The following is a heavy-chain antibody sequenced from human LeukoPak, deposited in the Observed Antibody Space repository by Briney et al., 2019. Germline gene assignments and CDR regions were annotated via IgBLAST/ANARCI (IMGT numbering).Heavy chain of an antibody. J-gene: IGHJ4*02. D-gene: IGHD1-26*01. CDR2: IRYDGSNK. V-gene: IGHV3-30*02. CDR1: GFTFSSYG. CDR3: AKGYSGSYYYLFDY. Sequence: GGSLRLSCAASGFTFSSYGMHRVRQAPGKGLEWVAFIRYDGSNKYYADSVKGRFTISRDNSKNTLYLQMNSLRAEDTAVYYCAKGYSGSYYYLFDYWGQGTLVTVSS.